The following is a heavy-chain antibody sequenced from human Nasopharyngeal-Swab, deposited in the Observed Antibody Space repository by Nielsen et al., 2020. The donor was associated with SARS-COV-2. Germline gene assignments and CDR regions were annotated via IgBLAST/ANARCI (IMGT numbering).Heavy chain of an antibody. D-gene: IGHD3-3*01. CDR1: GFTFNDVW. J-gene: IGHJ5*02. Sequence: GESLKISCVASGFTFNDVWMHWVRQAPGKGLEWVGRFKSKVEGGRTDYAAPVKDRFIISRDDSKNMLYVQMNSLRTEDTAVYYCSANKYRSGDDRWGQGTLVTVYS. CDR2: FKSKVEGGRT. V-gene: IGHV3-15*01. CDR3: SANKYRSGDDR.